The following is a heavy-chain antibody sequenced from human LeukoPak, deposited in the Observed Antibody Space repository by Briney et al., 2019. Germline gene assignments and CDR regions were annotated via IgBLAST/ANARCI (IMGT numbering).Heavy chain of an antibody. CDR2: ISYSGST. D-gene: IGHD2/OR15-2a*01. CDR3: ARDVIPYGRAFDI. V-gene: IGHV4-39*02. Sequence: SETLSLTCTVSGGSMSSSSYYWGWIRQPPGKGLEWIGSISYSGSTYYNPSLKSRVTISVDTSKNQFSLKLSSVTAADTAVYYCARDVIPYGRAFDIWGQGTMVTVSS. J-gene: IGHJ3*02. CDR1: GGSMSSSSYY.